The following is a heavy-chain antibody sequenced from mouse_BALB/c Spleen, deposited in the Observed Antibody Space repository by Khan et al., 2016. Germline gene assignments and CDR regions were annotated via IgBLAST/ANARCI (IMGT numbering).Heavy chain of an antibody. CDR3: ASGAD. J-gene: IGHJ3*01. V-gene: IGHV1-9*01. CDR2: ILPGSGST. Sequence: QVRLQQSGAELMKPGASVKISCKATGYTFGSYWIEWVKQRPGHGLEWIGEILPGSGSTNYTETFKVTTTCTADPSSTTAYMQLRSLTYEDSDVYYCASGADGGQGTLVPISA. CDR1: GYTFGSYW.